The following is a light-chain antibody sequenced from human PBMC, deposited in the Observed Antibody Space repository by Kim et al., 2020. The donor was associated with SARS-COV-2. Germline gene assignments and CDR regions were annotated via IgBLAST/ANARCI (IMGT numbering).Light chain of an antibody. CDR3: QQYGSSPR. CDR2: GAS. CDR1: QGVTSNS. Sequence: WSPGERATLACRASQGVTSNSLAWYQQKPGQTPRLLIYGASSRAPGIPDRVSGSGSGTDFSLTISRLEPEDFAVYYCQQYGSSPRFGGGTKVDIK. V-gene: IGKV3-20*01. J-gene: IGKJ4*01.